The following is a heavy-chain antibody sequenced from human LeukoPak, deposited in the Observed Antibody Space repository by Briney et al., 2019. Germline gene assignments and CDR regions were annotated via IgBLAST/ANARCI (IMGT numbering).Heavy chain of an antibody. CDR3: ARHCSSTSCYTPGDY. D-gene: IGHD2-2*02. Sequence: SETLSLTCTVSGGSISSSSYYWGWIRQPPGKGLEWIGSIYYSGSTYCNPSLKSRVTISVDTSKNQFSLKLSSVTAADTAVYYCARHCSSTSCYTPGDYWGQGTLVTVSS. CDR2: IYYSGST. CDR1: GGSISSSSYY. J-gene: IGHJ4*02. V-gene: IGHV4-39*01.